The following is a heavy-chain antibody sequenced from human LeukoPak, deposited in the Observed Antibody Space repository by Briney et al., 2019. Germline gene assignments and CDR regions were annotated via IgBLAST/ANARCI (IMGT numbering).Heavy chain of an antibody. CDR1: GFTFSNAW. J-gene: IGHJ4*02. D-gene: IGHD6-19*01. CDR3: TTVWYSSGWRIDY. V-gene: IGHV3-15*01. CDR2: IKSKTDGGTT. Sequence: GGSLRLSCAASGFTFSNAWMSWVRQAPGKGLEGVGRIKSKTDGGTTDYAAPVKGKFTISREDSKNTLYLQMTSLKTEDTAVYYCTTVWYSSGWRIDYWGQGTLVTVSS.